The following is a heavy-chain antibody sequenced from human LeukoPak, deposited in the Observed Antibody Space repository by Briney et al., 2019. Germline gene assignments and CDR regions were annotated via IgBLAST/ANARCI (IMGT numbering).Heavy chain of an antibody. CDR3: AKYCSGGSCHYGMDV. J-gene: IGHJ6*02. CDR2: ISGSGAGT. D-gene: IGHD2-15*01. Sequence: PGGSLRLSCEASGFTFSSYVMNWVRQAPGKGLQWVSTISGSGAGTYYADSVKGRFTISRDNSKNTLHLQMNTLRAEDTAVYYCAKYCSGGSCHYGMDVWGQGTTVTVSS. CDR1: GFTFSSYV. V-gene: IGHV3-23*01.